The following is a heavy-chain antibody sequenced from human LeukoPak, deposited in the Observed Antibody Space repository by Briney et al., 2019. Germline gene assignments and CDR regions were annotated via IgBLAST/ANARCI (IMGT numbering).Heavy chain of an antibody. CDR3: ARHRRRASSPKNWFDP. CDR2: INHSGST. CDR1: GGSFSGYY. V-gene: IGHV4-34*01. Sequence: PSETLSLTCAVYGGSFSGYYWSWIRQPPGKGLEWIGEINHSGSTNYNPSLKSRVTISVDTSKNQFSLKLSSVTAADTAVYYCARHRRRASSPKNWFDPWGQGTLVTVSS. J-gene: IGHJ5*02.